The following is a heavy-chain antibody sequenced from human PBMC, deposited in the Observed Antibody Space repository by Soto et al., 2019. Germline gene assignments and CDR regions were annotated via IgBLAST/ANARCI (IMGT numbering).Heavy chain of an antibody. Sequence: LSLTCTVSGAPINSDYWSWIRQSPGKGLEWIGYIYHIGSTDYNPSLKSRVTISIDKSKNQFSLNLRSVTAADTAVYFCARFTYKSGFNCFDPWGQGTQVTVSS. CDR2: IYHIGST. D-gene: IGHD5-12*01. CDR3: ARFTYKSGFNCFDP. J-gene: IGHJ5*02. V-gene: IGHV4-59*01. CDR1: GAPINSDY.